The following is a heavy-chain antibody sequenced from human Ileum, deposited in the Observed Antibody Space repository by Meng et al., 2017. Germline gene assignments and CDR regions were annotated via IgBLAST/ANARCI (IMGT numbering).Heavy chain of an antibody. Sequence: QCQLVQSGAEVKKPGASVNVSCKASGYTFTSSGLSWVRQAPGQGLEWMGWISPYNGNTNYAQKVQGRLTVTTDTSTSTAYMELRSLRSADTAVYYCARGDSSNRGFDYWGQGTLVTVSS. CDR3: ARGDSSNRGFDY. J-gene: IGHJ4*02. CDR1: GYTFTSSG. V-gene: IGHV1-18*01. CDR2: ISPYNGNT. D-gene: IGHD6-19*01.